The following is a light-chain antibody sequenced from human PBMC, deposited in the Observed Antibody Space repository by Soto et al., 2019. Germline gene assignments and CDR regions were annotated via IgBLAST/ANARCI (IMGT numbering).Light chain of an antibody. J-gene: IGKJ5*01. CDR1: KTGLRN. CDR3: QQYNNWPPIT. Sequence: EKGITQSPATLSVSPGEIAALSCMASKTGLRNVAGYQQKPGQAPTLLIYGASTRATGIAARCSGGGSGAEFTLTISSLLSEDFAVSYCQQYNNWPPITFGQGTRLEIK. V-gene: IGKV3-15*01. CDR2: GAS.